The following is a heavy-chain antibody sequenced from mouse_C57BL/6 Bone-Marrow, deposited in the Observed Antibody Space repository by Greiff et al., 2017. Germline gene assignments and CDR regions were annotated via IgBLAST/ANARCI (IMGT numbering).Heavy chain of an antibody. D-gene: IGHD2-14*01. CDR1: GFTFSDYY. Sequence: DVMLVESGGGLVQPGGSLKLSCAASGFTFSDYYMYWVRQTPEKRLEWVAYISNGGGSTYYPDPVKGRFTISRDNAKNTLYLQRSRLKAEDTAMYYCARHEGYGDYWGQGTSVTVSS. CDR2: ISNGGGST. V-gene: IGHV5-12*01. CDR3: ARHEGYGDY. J-gene: IGHJ4*01.